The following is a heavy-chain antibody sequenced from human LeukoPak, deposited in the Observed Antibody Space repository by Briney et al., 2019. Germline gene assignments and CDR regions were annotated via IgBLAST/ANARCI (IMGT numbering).Heavy chain of an antibody. CDR1: GFTFSSCA. V-gene: IGHV3-23*01. CDR2: ITGSGGST. D-gene: IGHD4-23*01. J-gene: IGHJ4*02. Sequence: GGSLRLSCAASGFTFSSCAMNWVRQAPGKGLEGVSLITGSGGSTYYTDSVKGRFTISRDNSKNTLYLQMNSLTAEDTAVYYCAKRTGNSGPFDYWGQGTRVTVSS. CDR3: AKRTGNSGPFDY.